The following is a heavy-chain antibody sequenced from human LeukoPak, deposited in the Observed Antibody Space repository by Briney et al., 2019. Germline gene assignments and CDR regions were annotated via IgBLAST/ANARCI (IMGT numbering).Heavy chain of an antibody. CDR3: ARGGGLGEYSGYRIDY. Sequence: SETLSLTCTVSGGSISSGDYYWSWLRQPPGKGLEWIGYIYYSGSTYYNPSLKSRVTISVDTSKNQFSLKLSSVTAADTAVYYCARGGGLGEYSGYRIDYWGQGTLVTVSP. J-gene: IGHJ4*02. D-gene: IGHD5-12*01. CDR2: IYYSGST. CDR1: GGSISSGDYY. V-gene: IGHV4-30-4*01.